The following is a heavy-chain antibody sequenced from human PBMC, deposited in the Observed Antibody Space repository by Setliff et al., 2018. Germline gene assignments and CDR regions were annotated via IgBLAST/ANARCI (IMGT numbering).Heavy chain of an antibody. V-gene: IGHV4-38-2*02. D-gene: IGHD2-21*02. J-gene: IGHJ4*02. Sequence: PSETLSLTCTVSGYSISSGYIWGWIRQPPGKGLEWVGNIGHTGSINYNPSLKSRITISRDTSKNQVSLKLNSVTATDTAVYYCARDLGHGGDSDYWGQGILGTVSS. CDR1: GYSISSGYI. CDR2: IGHTGSI. CDR3: ARDLGHGGDSDY.